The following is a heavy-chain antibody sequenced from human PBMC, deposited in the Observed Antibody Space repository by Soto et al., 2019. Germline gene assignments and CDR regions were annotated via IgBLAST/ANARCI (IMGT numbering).Heavy chain of an antibody. V-gene: IGHV4-4*07. Sequence: QVELQESGPGLVKPSETLSLTCAVSGASIRSYHWSWIRQPAGKGLEWVGRVRHTGDTNYNPSLNSRVTMTMDTSKNEISLKMTSVTAADTAVYFCAKDVSSRRWFDPWGQGVLVIVSS. J-gene: IGHJ5*02. CDR1: GASIRSYH. CDR2: VRHTGDT. CDR3: AKDVSSRRWFDP.